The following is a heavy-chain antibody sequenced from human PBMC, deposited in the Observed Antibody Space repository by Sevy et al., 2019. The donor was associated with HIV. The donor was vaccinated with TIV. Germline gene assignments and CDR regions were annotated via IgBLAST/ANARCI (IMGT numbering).Heavy chain of an antibody. CDR2: LSYDGSNK. D-gene: IGHD1-26*01. CDR3: ASRSGSYFDY. V-gene: IGHV3-30-3*01. J-gene: IGHJ4*02. CDR1: GFTFSSYT. Sequence: GGSLRLSCAASGFTFSSYTIHWVRQTPGKGLEWVAVLSYDGSNKYYADSVKGRFTISRDNSKNTLYLQMNSLRAEDTAVYYCASRSGSYFDYWGQGTLVTVSS.